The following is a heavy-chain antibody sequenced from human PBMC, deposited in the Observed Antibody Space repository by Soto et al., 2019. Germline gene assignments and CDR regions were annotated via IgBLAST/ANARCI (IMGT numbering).Heavy chain of an antibody. CDR1: GLTFSSYS. Sequence: PGGSLRLSCAASGLTFSSYSMNWVRQAPGKGLEWVSSISSSSSYIYYADSVKGRFTISRDNAKNSLYLQMNSLRAEDTAVYYCARSSRTDFWSGPKGFWFDPWGQGTLVTVSS. CDR2: ISSSSSYI. V-gene: IGHV3-21*01. J-gene: IGHJ5*02. CDR3: ARSSRTDFWSGPKGFWFDP. D-gene: IGHD3-3*01.